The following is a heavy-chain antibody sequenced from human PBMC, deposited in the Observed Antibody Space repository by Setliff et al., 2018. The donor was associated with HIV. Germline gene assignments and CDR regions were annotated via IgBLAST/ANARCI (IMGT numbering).Heavy chain of an antibody. CDR1: GGSISGYI. V-gene: IGHV4-4*07. D-gene: IGHD7-27*01. J-gene: IGHJ5*02. CDR2: IYTSGST. Sequence: SETLSLTCNVSGGSISGYIWTWIRQPEGKGLEWIGRIYTSGSTNYNPSLQSRLSMSIDTSKNHFSLRLTSVTAADTAVYYCARDLPELTGRSFDPWGQGIQVTVSS. CDR3: ARDLPELTGRSFDP.